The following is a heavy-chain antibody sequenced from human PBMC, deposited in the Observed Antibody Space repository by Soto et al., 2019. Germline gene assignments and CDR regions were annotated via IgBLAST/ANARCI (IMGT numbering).Heavy chain of an antibody. CDR1: GGSIRSGGYY. J-gene: IGHJ4*02. CDR3: ARVLSTAAVDY. D-gene: IGHD6-13*01. V-gene: IGHV4-31*03. CDR2: TYYSGYT. Sequence: QVQLQESGPGLVKPSQTLSLSCTVSGGSIRSGGYYWTWIRQHPGKGLEWIGYTYYSGYTNYNPSLHSRVTISVDASKNQFSVKLSSVTDEETAVYYCARVLSTAAVDYWGQGTLVTVSS.